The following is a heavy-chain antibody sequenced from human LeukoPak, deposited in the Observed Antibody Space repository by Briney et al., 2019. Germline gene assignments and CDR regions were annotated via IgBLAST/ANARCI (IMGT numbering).Heavy chain of an antibody. CDR3: ARGPNSNWSGLDF. V-gene: IGHV3-74*01. J-gene: IGHJ4*02. CDR2: ISPTGSTT. CDR1: GFTFSNCG. Sequence: GGSLRLSCAASGFTFSNCGMHWARQLPGKGLVWVSRISPTGSTTSYADSVKGRFTVSRDNAKNTLYLQVNNLRAEDTAVYYCARGPNSNWSGLDFWGQGTLLTVSS. D-gene: IGHD6-6*01.